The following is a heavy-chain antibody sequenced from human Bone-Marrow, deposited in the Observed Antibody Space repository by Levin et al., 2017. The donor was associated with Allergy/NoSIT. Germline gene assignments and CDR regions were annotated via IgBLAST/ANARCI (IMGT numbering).Heavy chain of an antibody. CDR1: GFTFSYYN. D-gene: IGHD4-23*01. Sequence: PGGSLRLSCAASGFTFSYYNLNWVRQAPGKGLEWVSSITSGPAYTSYADSMTGRFTISRDNAKNSLYLHIHSLRADDTAVYYCARDDYGGNSYTFDLWGQGTVVTVSS. J-gene: IGHJ3*01. CDR2: ITSGPAYT. CDR3: ARDDYGGNSYTFDL. V-gene: IGHV3-21*01.